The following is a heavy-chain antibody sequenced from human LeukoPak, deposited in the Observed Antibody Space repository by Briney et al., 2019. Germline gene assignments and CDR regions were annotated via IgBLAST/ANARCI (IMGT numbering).Heavy chain of an antibody. Sequence: GGSLRLSCAASGFTFSSYRMHWVRQAPGKGPEWVAVISYDGSNKYYADSVKGRFTISRDNSKNTLYLQMNSLRAEDTAVYYCAKPPTLDTAMAFDYWGQGTLVTVSS. CDR2: ISYDGSNK. V-gene: IGHV3-30*18. CDR1: GFTFSSYR. D-gene: IGHD5-18*01. CDR3: AKPPTLDTAMAFDY. J-gene: IGHJ4*02.